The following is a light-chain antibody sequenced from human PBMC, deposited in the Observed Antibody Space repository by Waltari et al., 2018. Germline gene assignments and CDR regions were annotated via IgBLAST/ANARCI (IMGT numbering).Light chain of an antibody. CDR1: QSVRSN. V-gene: IGKV3-15*01. Sequence: EIVMTQSPATLSVSPGDRVTLSCRASQSVRSNLAWYQPKPGQGPRLLIYDGSTRATGIPARFSGSGSGTDFTLTINSLQSEDFAIYYCHQSDDWPPYSFGQGTKLEIK. CDR3: HQSDDWPPYS. J-gene: IGKJ2*03. CDR2: DGS.